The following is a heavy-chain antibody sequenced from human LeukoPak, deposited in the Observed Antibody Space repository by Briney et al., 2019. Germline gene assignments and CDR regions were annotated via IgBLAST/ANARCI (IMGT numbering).Heavy chain of an antibody. CDR2: FDPEDGET. Sequence: ASVKVSCKVSGYTLTELSMHWVRQAPGKGLEWMGGFDPEDGETIYAQKFQGRVTMTEDTSTDTAYMELSSLRSEDTAVYYCATGTQRTVAYYYYGMDVWGQGTTVTVSS. CDR1: GYTLTELS. CDR3: ATGTQRTVAYYYYGMDV. J-gene: IGHJ6*02. V-gene: IGHV1-24*01. D-gene: IGHD1-1*01.